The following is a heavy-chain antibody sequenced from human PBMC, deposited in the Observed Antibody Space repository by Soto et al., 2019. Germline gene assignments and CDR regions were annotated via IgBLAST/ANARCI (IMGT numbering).Heavy chain of an antibody. CDR3: ASYDFWSGYYDY. CDR1: DGYIISYY. D-gene: IGHD3-3*01. Sequence: LEILTLTCTVSDGYIISYYWSWIRQPPEKGLEWIGYIYYSGSTNYNPSLKSRVTISVDTSKNQFSLKLSSVTAADTALYYCASYDFWSGYYDYWGQGTLVNVSS. CDR2: IYYSGST. V-gene: IGHV4-59*08. J-gene: IGHJ4*02.